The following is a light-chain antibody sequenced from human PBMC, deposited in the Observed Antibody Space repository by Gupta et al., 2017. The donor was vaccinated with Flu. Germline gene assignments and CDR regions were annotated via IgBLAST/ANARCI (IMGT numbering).Light chain of an antibody. CDR3: RSYTSGSTLVVA. CDR1: TSDVGSYNS. Sequence: QSALTQSASVSGSPVQSIIIVCTGTTSDVGSYNSVYWYHQRTGRPPTLMIYDVSNRPSGIANRFSGSKSGNTASLTISGLQAEEEADYYCRSYTSGSTLVVAFGGGTKLTVL. V-gene: IGLV2-14*01. CDR2: DVS. J-gene: IGLJ2*01.